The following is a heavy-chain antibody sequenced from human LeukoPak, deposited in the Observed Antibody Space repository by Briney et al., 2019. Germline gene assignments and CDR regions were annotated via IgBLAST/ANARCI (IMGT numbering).Heavy chain of an antibody. D-gene: IGHD3-22*01. CDR3: ARDARTVGITMIVVGFDY. J-gene: IGHJ4*02. CDR1: RFTFSSYA. Sequence: TGGSLRLSCAASRFTFSSYAMYWVRQSPGKGLEWVAVISYDGSNKYYADSVKGRFTISRDNSKNTLYLQMNSLRAEDTAVYYCARDARTVGITMIVVGFDYWGQGTLVTVSS. V-gene: IGHV3-30*04. CDR2: ISYDGSNK.